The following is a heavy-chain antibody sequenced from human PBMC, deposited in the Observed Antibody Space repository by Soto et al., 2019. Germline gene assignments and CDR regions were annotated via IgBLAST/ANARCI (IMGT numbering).Heavy chain of an antibody. CDR1: GFTFSSYA. CDR2: ISGSGGST. CDR3: AKGGPLDSKEFDY. Sequence: LRLSCAASGFTFSSYAMSWVRQAPGKGLGWVSAISGSGGSTYYADSVKGRFTISRDNSKNTLYLQMNSLRAEDTAVYYCAKGGPLDSKEFDYWGQGTLVTVSS. V-gene: IGHV3-23*01. D-gene: IGHD3-22*01. J-gene: IGHJ4*02.